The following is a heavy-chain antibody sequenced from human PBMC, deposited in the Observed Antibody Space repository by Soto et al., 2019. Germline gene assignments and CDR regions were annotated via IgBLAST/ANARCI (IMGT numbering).Heavy chain of an antibody. CDR1: GFTFSRYW. D-gene: IGHD6-19*01. V-gene: IGHV3-74*01. CDR3: VRDRRQAVGDNYLYFDL. Sequence: EVQLVESGGGLVQPGGSLRLSCAASGFTFSRYWMHWVRQAPGKGLVWVSHINSDGSSTTYADSVKGRFTIFRDNGEDTLDLQMNSLRAEDTAVYYCVRDRRQAVGDNYLYFDLWGRGTLVTVSS. J-gene: IGHJ2*01. CDR2: INSDGSST.